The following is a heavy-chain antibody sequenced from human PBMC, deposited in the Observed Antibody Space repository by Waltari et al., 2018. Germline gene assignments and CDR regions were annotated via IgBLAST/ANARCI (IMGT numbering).Heavy chain of an antibody. V-gene: IGHV3-15*01. Sequence: EVQLVESGGGLVKPGESLRLSCGPAAFTFSNAWMSWVREAPGKGLEWVGRIKSKTDGGKTDYAAPVKGRFTISRDDSKNTVYLQMNSLKSEDTAVYYCATIHHLPFIWGQGTMVTVSS. CDR1: AFTFSNAW. CDR2: IKSKTDGGKT. D-gene: IGHD3-3*02. CDR3: ATIHHLPFI. J-gene: IGHJ3*02.